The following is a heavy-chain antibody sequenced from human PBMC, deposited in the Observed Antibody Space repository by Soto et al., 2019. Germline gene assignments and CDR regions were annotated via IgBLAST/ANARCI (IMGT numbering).Heavy chain of an antibody. D-gene: IGHD6-13*01. CDR1: VYTLTCYD. Sequence: VTVSGKDSVYTLTCYDINWVRPVPGQGLEWMGWINPSSCDTNYAQSFEGRVTMTTDKSISTAYMELSSLRSSDTAVYYCARRRRAGYLSFDFWGQGTLVTVSS. CDR2: INPSSCDT. J-gene: IGHJ4*02. CDR3: ARRRRAGYLSFDF. V-gene: IGHV1-2*02.